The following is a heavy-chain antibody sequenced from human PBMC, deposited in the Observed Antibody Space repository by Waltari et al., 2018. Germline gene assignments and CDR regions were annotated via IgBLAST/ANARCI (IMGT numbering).Heavy chain of an antibody. J-gene: IGHJ4*02. CDR2: LNPDGRET. CDR3: ARARGYLVHDY. V-gene: IGHV3-7*01. D-gene: IGHD1-26*01. Sequence: EEQVGEAGGGSVEPGGNMRGACAGSGLSGMTYWMNWVRQAPGKGLDWVGSLNPDGRETYYAASVTGRFTISSYNGKTSLYLQINLLGSEDTSVSYCARARGYLVHDYCGQGTLVTVSA. CDR1: GLSGMTYW.